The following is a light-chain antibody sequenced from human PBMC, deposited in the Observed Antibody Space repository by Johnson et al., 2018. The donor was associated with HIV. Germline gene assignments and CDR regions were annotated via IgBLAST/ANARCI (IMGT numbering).Light chain of an antibody. CDR1: SSNIGNNF. Sequence: QSVLTQPPSVSAAPGQKVTISCSGSSSNIGNNFVSWYQQLPGRAPKLLIYENDKRPSGIPDRFSGSKSGTSATLGITGLQTGDEADYYCGTWDNGLSAYVFGTGTKVTVL. CDR2: END. V-gene: IGLV1-51*02. J-gene: IGLJ1*01. CDR3: GTWDNGLSAYV.